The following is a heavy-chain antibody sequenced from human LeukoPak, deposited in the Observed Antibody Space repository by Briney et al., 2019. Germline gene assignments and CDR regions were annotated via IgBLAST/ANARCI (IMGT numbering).Heavy chain of an antibody. CDR1: GFTFSSYS. CDR3: AKPYCSGGSCYWFSAFDY. J-gene: IGHJ4*02. Sequence: GGSLRLSCAASGFTFSSYSMNWFRQAPGKGLEWVSYISSGSGTINYADSVKGRFTISRDNTKNSLFLQMNSLRAEDTAVYYCAKPYCSGGSCYWFSAFDYWGQGTLVTVSS. D-gene: IGHD2-15*01. CDR2: ISSGSGTI. V-gene: IGHV3-48*04.